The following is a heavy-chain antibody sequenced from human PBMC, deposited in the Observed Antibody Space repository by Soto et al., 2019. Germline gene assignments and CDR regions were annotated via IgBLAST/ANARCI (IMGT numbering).Heavy chain of an antibody. V-gene: IGHV3-30*18. J-gene: IGHJ5*02. CDR1: GFTFSSYG. D-gene: IGHD1-26*01. CDR3: AKDRSGSYYGWFDP. CDR2: ISYDGSNK. Sequence: PGGSLRLSCAASGFTFSSYGMHWVRQAPGKGLEWVAVISYDGSNKHYADSVKGRFTISRDNSKNTLYLQMNSLRAEDTAVYYCAKDRSGSYYGWFDPWGKGPLVTVSS.